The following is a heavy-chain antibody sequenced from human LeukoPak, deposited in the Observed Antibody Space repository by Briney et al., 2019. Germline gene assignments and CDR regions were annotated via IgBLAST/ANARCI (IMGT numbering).Heavy chain of an antibody. V-gene: IGHV3-74*01. D-gene: IGHD3-22*01. CDR1: GFTFTSYA. CDR3: ARDGTYYYDSSGYPDY. CDR2: INSDGSST. Sequence: GGSLRLSCAASGFTFTSYAMHWVRQAPGKGLVWVSRINSDGSSTSYADSVKGRFTISRDNAKNTLYLQMNSLRAEDTAVYYSARDGTYYYDSSGYPDYWGQGTLVTVSS. J-gene: IGHJ4*02.